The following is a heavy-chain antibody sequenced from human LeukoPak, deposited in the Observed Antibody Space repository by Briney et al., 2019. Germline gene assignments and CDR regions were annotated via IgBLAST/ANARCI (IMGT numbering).Heavy chain of an antibody. CDR3: AREEYQLLSFDP. V-gene: IGHV4-59*01. J-gene: IGHJ5*02. D-gene: IGHD2-2*01. CDR1: GGSISSYY. Sequence: PSETLSLTCTVSGGSISSYYWSWIRQPPGKGLEWIGYIYYSGSTNYNPSLKSRVTISVGTSKNQFSLKLSSVTAADTAVYYCAREEYQLLSFDPWGQGTLVTVSS. CDR2: IYYSGST.